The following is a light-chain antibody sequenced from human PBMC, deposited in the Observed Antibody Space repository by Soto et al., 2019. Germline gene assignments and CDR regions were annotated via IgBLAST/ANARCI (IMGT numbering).Light chain of an antibody. J-gene: IGKJ5*01. CDR1: QSVSSN. CDR3: QQYGRSPT. V-gene: IGKV3-20*01. CDR2: DVS. Sequence: DILLTPSPATLSLSPGDRATLSCRASQSVSSNLAWYQQKPGQAPRLLIYDVSSRATGIPDRFSGSGSATDFTLTISRLEPEEFAVYVCQQYGRSPTCGQGTRREIK.